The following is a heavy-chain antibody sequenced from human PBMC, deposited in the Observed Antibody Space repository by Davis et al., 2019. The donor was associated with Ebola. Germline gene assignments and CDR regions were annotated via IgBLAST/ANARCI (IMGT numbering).Heavy chain of an antibody. CDR1: GGSISSYY. CDR3: ARPRISGVHNWFDP. Sequence: SETLSLTCTVSGGSISSYYWSWIRQPPGKGLEWIGYIYYSGSTNYNPSLKSRVTISVDTSKNQFSLKLSSVTAADTAVYYCARPRISGVHNWFDPWGQGTLVTVSS. V-gene: IGHV4-59*01. CDR2: IYYSGST. J-gene: IGHJ5*02. D-gene: IGHD2-15*01.